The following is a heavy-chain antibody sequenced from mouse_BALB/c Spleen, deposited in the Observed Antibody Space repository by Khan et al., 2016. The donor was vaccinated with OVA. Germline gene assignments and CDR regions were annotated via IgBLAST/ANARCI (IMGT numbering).Heavy chain of an antibody. CDR2: MIYSGNT. CDR1: GDSITSGY. Sequence: EVQLQESGPSLVKPSQTLSLTCSVTGDSITSGYWSWIRKFPGNKLEYMGYMIYSGNTYYNPSLNSRISITRHTSKNQYYLQLNYVTTEDTATYYCAGSTYRYAFAYWGQGTLVTVSA. J-gene: IGHJ3*01. V-gene: IGHV3-8*02. CDR3: AGSTYRYAFAY. D-gene: IGHD2-14*01.